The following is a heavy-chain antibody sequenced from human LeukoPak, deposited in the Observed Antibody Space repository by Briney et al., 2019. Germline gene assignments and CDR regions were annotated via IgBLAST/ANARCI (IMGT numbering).Heavy chain of an antibody. D-gene: IGHD3-10*01. CDR3: GRWGVNAGLDY. CDR2: INPHGTEK. V-gene: IGHV3-7*01. CDR1: GFIFGDNR. Sequence: PGGSLRLSCVASGFIFGDNRMGWVRQAPGKGLEWVANINPHGTEKYYADSLEGRFSVSRDNAKNSVYLQMNRLRVEDAGFYYCGRWGVNAGLDYWGQGSLVTVSS. J-gene: IGHJ4*02.